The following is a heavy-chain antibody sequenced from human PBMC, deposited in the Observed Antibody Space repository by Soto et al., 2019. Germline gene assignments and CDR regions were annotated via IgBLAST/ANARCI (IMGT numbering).Heavy chain of an antibody. CDR1: GFTFSSYG. Sequence: QVQLVESGGGGVQPGRSLRLSCAASGFTFSSYGMHWVRQAPGKGLEWGAVISYDGSNKYYADSVKGRFTISRDNSKNTLYLQMNRLRAEDTAVYYCAKDRAVAGTRGYYFDYWGQGTLVTVSS. J-gene: IGHJ4*02. CDR2: ISYDGSNK. V-gene: IGHV3-30*18. CDR3: AKDRAVAGTRGYYFDY. D-gene: IGHD6-19*01.